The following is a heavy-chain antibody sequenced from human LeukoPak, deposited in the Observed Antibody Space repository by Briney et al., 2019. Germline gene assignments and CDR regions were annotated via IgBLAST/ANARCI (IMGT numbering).Heavy chain of an antibody. CDR3: AKEGWLRQGGFDY. V-gene: IGHV3-30*18. D-gene: IGHD5-12*01. Sequence: PGGSLRLSCAASGFTFSSYGMHWVRQAPGKGLEWVAVISYDGSNKYYADSVKGRFTISRDNSKNTLYLQMNSLRAEDTAVYYCAKEGWLRQGGFDYWGQGTLVTVSS. J-gene: IGHJ4*02. CDR2: ISYDGSNK. CDR1: GFTFSSYG.